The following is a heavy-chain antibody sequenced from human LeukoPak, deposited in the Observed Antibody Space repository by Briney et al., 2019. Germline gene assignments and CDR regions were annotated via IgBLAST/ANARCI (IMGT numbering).Heavy chain of an antibody. Sequence: SETLSLTCAISGDSIRSDYFHWGWIRQSPVKGLEWIGTVSYSGRPYYNPSLKSRVTISVDTSKNQFSLKLSSVTAADTAVYYCARDMIVVVITPAYNWFDPWGQGTLVTVSS. CDR2: VSYSGRP. V-gene: IGHV4-39*07. CDR1: GDSIRSDYFH. D-gene: IGHD3-22*01. J-gene: IGHJ5*02. CDR3: ARDMIVVVITPAYNWFDP.